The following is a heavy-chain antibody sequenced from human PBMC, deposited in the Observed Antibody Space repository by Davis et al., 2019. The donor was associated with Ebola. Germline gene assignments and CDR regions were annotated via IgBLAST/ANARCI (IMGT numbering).Heavy chain of an antibody. CDR1: GYTLTELS. J-gene: IGHJ4*02. CDR3: ARGSSGWYNFDY. Sequence: ASVKVSCKVSGYTLTELSMHWVRQAPGKGLEWMGGFDPEDGETIYAQKFQGRVTMTEDTSTDTAYMELSSLRSEDTAVYYCARGSSGWYNFDYWGQGTLVTVSS. D-gene: IGHD6-19*01. CDR2: FDPEDGET. V-gene: IGHV1-24*01.